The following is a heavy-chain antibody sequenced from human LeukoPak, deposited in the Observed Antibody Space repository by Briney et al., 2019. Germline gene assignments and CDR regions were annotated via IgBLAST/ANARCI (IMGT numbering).Heavy chain of an antibody. D-gene: IGHD3-16*01. J-gene: IGHJ4*02. V-gene: IGHV3-23*01. Sequence: PGGSLRLSCAASGFTFSSYAMSWVRQAPGKGLEWVSAISGSGGSTYYADSVKGRFTISRDNSKNTLYLQMNRLRAEDTAVYYCAKVGGGLRLGDIPLDYWGQGTLVTVSS. CDR2: ISGSGGST. CDR1: GFTFSSYA. CDR3: AKVGGGLRLGDIPLDY.